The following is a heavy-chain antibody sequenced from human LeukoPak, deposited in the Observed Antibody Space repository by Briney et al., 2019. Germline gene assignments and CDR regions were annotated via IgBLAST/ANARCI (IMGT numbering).Heavy chain of an antibody. CDR3: AVRDGHSTSSGDT. V-gene: IGHV4-34*01. CDR2: INQSGRT. CDR1: GVSFRNYY. D-gene: IGHD6-6*01. Sequence: SETLSLTCGFYGVSFRNYYWSCIRHSPGKGLEWIGEINQSGRTNYNPSLKTRLTISVDTAKNLFSLNLTSMTAADTATYYCAVRDGHSTSSGDTWGQGTLVTVSS. J-gene: IGHJ5*02.